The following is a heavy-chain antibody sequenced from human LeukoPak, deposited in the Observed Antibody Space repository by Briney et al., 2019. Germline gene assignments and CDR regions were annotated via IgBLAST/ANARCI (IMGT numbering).Heavy chain of an antibody. CDR3: AKGSEYSSPPPGY. D-gene: IGHD6-6*01. V-gene: IGHV3-23*01. J-gene: IGHJ4*02. CDR2: ISGSGGST. Sequence: PGGSLRLSCAASGFDFNNYVMHWVRQAPGKGLEWVSAISGSGGSTYYADSVKGRFTISRDNSKNTLYLQMNSLRAEDTAVYYCAKGSEYSSPPPGYWGQGTLVTVSS. CDR1: GFDFNNYV.